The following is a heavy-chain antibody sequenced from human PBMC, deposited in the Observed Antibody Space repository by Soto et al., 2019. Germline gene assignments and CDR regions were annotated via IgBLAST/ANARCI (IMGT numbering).Heavy chain of an antibody. J-gene: IGHJ4*02. CDR1: GGSISSYY. CDR2: IYYSGST. Sequence: PSETLSLTCTVSGGSISSYYWSWIRQPPGKGLEWIGYIYYSGSTNYNPSLKSRVTISVDTSKNQFSLKLSSVTAADTAVYYCAREKRRYYFDYWGQGTLVTVSS. CDR3: AREKRRYYFDY. V-gene: IGHV4-59*01.